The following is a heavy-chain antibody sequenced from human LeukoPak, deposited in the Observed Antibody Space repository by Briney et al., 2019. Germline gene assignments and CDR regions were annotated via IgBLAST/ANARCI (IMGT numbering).Heavy chain of an antibody. V-gene: IGHV3-33*06. J-gene: IGHJ4*02. CDR2: TWYDGTNK. Sequence: GRSLRLSCAASGFTFSSYGIHWVRQAPGKGLEWVAVTWYDGTNKYYADSVKGRFTISRDNSKNTLYLQMNSLSAEDTAVYYCAKGSSSVRSSSSFIDYWGQGTLVTVSS. D-gene: IGHD6-6*01. CDR1: GFTFSSYG. CDR3: AKGSSSVRSSSSFIDY.